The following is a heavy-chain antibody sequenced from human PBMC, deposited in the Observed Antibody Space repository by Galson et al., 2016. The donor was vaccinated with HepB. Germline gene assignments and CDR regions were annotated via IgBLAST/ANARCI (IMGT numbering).Heavy chain of an antibody. J-gene: IGHJ4*02. CDR2: IWYDGSNK. Sequence: SLRLSCAASGFSFSSYGMYWVRQAPGKGLEWVAVIWYDGSNKYYADAVKGRFTISRDNSKNTLYMQMNSLRAEDTAEYYCAKDRSIAGAGPIDCWGQGTLVTVSS. D-gene: IGHD6-13*01. CDR3: AKDRSIAGAGPIDC. V-gene: IGHV3-33*06. CDR1: GFSFSSYG.